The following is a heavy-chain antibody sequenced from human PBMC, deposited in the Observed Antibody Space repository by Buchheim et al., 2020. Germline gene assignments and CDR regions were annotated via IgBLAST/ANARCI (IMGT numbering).Heavy chain of an antibody. Sequence: QVQLQESGPGLVKPSETLSLTCTVSGGSISSGDFYWGWIRQPPGKGLEYIGSIYYSGNTYYNPSLKSRVTLSVDTSKNQFSLKLSSVTAADTAVYSCARLGGNYDVSFQHWGQGTL. D-gene: IGHD3-3*01. J-gene: IGHJ1*01. CDR3: ARLGGNYDVSFQH. CDR1: GGSISSGDFY. V-gene: IGHV4-39*01. CDR2: IYYSGNT.